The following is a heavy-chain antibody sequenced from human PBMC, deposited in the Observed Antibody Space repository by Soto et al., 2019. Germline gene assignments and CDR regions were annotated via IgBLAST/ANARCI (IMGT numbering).Heavy chain of an antibody. V-gene: IGHV4-61*01. J-gene: IGHJ4*02. CDR1: GGSVGSGSYY. Sequence: QARLQESGPGLVKPSETLSLTCTVSGGSVGSGSYYWSWVRQSPGQRLECIGYIFYNGNTNYHPSLETRVTMSVDTSRNQFSLELRSVTAADTAVYYCARVRNYYDSGGHAYLFDSWGQGTLVTVSS. D-gene: IGHD3-22*01. CDR3: ARVRNYYDSGGHAYLFDS. CDR2: IFYNGNT.